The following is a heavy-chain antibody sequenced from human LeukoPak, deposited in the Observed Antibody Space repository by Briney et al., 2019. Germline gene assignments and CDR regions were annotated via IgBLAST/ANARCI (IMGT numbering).Heavy chain of an antibody. CDR2: ISYDGSNK. CDR1: GFTFSSYG. V-gene: IGHV3-30*18. CDR3: AKGAYGDPYFDY. D-gene: IGHD4-17*01. J-gene: IGHJ4*02. Sequence: PGGSLRLSCAAPGFTFSSYGMHWVRQAPGKGLEWVAVISYDGSNKYYADSVKGRFTISRDNSKNTLYLQMNSLRAEDTAVYYCAKGAYGDPYFDYWGRGTLVTVSS.